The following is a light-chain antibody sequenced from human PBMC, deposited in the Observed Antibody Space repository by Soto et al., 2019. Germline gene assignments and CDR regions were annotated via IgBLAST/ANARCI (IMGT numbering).Light chain of an antibody. J-gene: IGKJ1*01. CDR2: GAS. CDR3: LQHYSYPWS. Sequence: EIVLTQSPGTLSLSPGERATLSCRASQSVSSSYLAWYQQKPGQAPRLLIYGASSRATGIPDRFSGSGSGTDFTLTISRLEPEDFATYSCLQHYSYPWSFGQGTKVEIK. V-gene: IGKV3-20*01. CDR1: QSVSSSY.